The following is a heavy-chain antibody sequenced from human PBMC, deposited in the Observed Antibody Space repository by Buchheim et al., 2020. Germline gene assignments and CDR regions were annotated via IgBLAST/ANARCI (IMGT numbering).Heavy chain of an antibody. V-gene: IGHV4-61*01. CDR1: GGSVSSGSYY. Sequence: QVQLQESGPGLVKPSETLSLTCTVSGGSVSSGSYYWSWIRQPPGKGLEWIGYIYYSGSTSYNPSLKSRVTISVDTSKNQFSLKLSSVTAADTAVYYCARARLDFWSGYLSDLDYWGQGTL. J-gene: IGHJ4*02. CDR2: IYYSGST. D-gene: IGHD3-3*01. CDR3: ARARLDFWSGYLSDLDY.